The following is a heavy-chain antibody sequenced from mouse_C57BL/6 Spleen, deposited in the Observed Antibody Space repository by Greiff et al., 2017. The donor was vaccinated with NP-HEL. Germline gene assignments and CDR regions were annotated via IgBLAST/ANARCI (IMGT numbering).Heavy chain of an antibody. J-gene: IGHJ3*01. D-gene: IGHD2-1*01. Sequence: QVQLQQPGAELVRPGSSVKLSCKASGYTFTSYWMDWVKQRPGQGLEWIGNIYPSDSETHYNQKFKDKATLTVDKSSSTAYMQLSSLTSEDSAVYYCARYGNYPFAYWGQGTLVTVSA. CDR2: IYPSDSET. V-gene: IGHV1-61*01. CDR1: GYTFTSYW. CDR3: ARYGNYPFAY.